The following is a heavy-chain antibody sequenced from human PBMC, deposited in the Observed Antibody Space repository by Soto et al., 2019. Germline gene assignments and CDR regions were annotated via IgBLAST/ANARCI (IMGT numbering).Heavy chain of an antibody. CDR1: GGSFSGYY. J-gene: IGHJ4*02. CDR3: ARARVTMVRGVIIPSVIFDY. V-gene: IGHV4-34*01. D-gene: IGHD3-10*01. CDR2: INHSGST. Sequence: SETLSLTCAVYGGSFSGYYWSWIRQPPGKGLEWIGEINHSGSTNYNPSLKSRVTISVDTSKNQFSLKLSSVTAADTAVYYCARARVTMVRGVIIPSVIFDYWGQGTLVTVSS.